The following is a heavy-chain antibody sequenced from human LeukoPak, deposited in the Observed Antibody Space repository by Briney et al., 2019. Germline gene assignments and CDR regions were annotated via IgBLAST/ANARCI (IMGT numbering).Heavy chain of an antibody. D-gene: IGHD3-10*01. CDR2: INHSGST. CDR1: GGSFSGYY. J-gene: IGHJ5*02. CDR3: ARGDYYGSGKVVAA. V-gene: IGHV4-34*01. Sequence: PSETLSLTCAVYGGSFSGYYWSWIRQPPGKGLEWIGEINHSGSTNYNPSLKSRVTISVDTSKNQFSLKLSSVTAADTAVYYCARGDYYGSGKVVAAWGQGTPVTVSS.